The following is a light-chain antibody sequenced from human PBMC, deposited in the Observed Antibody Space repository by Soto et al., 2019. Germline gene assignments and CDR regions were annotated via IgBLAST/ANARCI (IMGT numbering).Light chain of an antibody. CDR3: QQYGSSPPIT. V-gene: IGKV3-20*01. Sequence: EIVLTQSPGTLSLSPGERATLSCRASQSVSSSYLAWYQQKPGQAPRLLTYDASSRATGIPDRFSGSGSGTDFTLTISRLEPEDSAVYYCQQYGSSPPITFGQGTRLEIK. J-gene: IGKJ5*01. CDR2: DAS. CDR1: QSVSSSY.